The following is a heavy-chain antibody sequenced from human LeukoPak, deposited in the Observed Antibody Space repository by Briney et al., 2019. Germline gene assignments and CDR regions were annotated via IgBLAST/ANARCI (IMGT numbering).Heavy chain of an antibody. D-gene: IGHD3-16*02. CDR3: LLQMTYGELSDPDF. V-gene: IGHV3-21*01. CDR1: GFTLSSLA. Sequence: GGSLRLSCAASGFTLSSLAMHWVRQAPGQGLEWVSSSGTRSGTKYYADSVMGRFTISRDSAMNSVSLQINSLRAEDTAVYYCLLQMTYGELSDPDFRGQGTLVTVSS. CDR2: SGTRSGTK. J-gene: IGHJ4*02.